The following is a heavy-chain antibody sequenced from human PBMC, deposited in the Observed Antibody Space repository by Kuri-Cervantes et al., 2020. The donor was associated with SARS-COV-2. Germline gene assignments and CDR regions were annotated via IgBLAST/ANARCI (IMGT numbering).Heavy chain of an antibody. CDR1: GGTFSSYA. V-gene: IGHV1-18*01. D-gene: IGHD2-15*01. J-gene: IGHJ4*02. CDR2: ISAYNGNT. CDR3: ARLLGYCSGGSCYYFDY. Sequence: ASVKVSCKASGGTFSSYAISWVRQAPGQGLEWMGWISAYNGNTNYAQKLQGRVTMTTDTSTSTAYMELSSLRSEDTAVYYCARLLGYCSGGSCYYFDYWGQGTLVTVSS.